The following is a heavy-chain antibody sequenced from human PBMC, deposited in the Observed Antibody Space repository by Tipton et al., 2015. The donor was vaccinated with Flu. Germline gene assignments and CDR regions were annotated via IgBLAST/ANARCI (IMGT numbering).Heavy chain of an antibody. CDR3: ARRGYSNYVSEPKNWFDT. V-gene: IGHV4-38-2*02. D-gene: IGHD4-11*01. J-gene: IGHJ5*02. CDR1: GDSIRSDYQ. CDR2: IYHTGSA. Sequence: TLSLTCTVSGDSIRSDYQWGWIRQPPGKGLEWIGSIYHTGSAYHNPPLKSRLTISVDTSKNQFSLKLTSVTAADTAVYYCARRGYSNYVSEPKNWFDTWGQGTLVTVSS.